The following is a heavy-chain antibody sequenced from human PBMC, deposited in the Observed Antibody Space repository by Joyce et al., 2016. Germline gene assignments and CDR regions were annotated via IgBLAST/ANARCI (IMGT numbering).Heavy chain of an antibody. CDR2: ISYDGPNK. J-gene: IGHJ3*02. CDR3: ARRSGIPAGRRPGAFDM. Sequence: QEQLEESGGGVVQPGTSLRLSCNASGSIFSGYAMNWVRQAPGKGLWWVAIISYDGPNKFYADSVRGRFTISRDNYKNTLFLQMNSLTIEDAGVYYCARRSGIPAGRRPGAFDMWGQGTVVTVSS. D-gene: IGHD6-13*01. CDR1: GSIFSGYA. V-gene: IGHV3-30*04.